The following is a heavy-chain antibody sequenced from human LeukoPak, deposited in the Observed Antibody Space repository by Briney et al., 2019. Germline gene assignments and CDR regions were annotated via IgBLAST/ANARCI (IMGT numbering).Heavy chain of an antibody. Sequence: GGSLRPSCAASGFTFSSYEMNWVRQAPGKGLEWVSYISSSGSTIYYADSVKGRFTISRDNAKNSLYLQMNSLRAEDTAVYYCARNGVYDILTKYYFDYWGQGTLVTVSS. CDR3: ARNGVYDILTKYYFDY. V-gene: IGHV3-48*03. CDR2: ISSSGSTI. CDR1: GFTFSSYE. D-gene: IGHD3-9*01. J-gene: IGHJ4*02.